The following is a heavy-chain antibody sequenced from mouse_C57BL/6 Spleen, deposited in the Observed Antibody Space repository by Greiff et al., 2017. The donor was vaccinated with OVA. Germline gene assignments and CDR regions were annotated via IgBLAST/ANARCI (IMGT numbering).Heavy chain of an antibody. CDR3: ARDDYGTAMDY. Sequence: EVKLMESGGGLVKPGGSLKLSCAASGFTFSDYGMHWVRQAPEKGLEWVAYISSGSSTIYYADTVKGRFTISRDNAKNTLFLQMPSLRSEDTAMYSCARDDYGTAMDYWGQGTSVTVSS. J-gene: IGHJ4*01. CDR2: ISSGSSTI. CDR1: GFTFSDYG. D-gene: IGHD2-4*01. V-gene: IGHV5-17*01.